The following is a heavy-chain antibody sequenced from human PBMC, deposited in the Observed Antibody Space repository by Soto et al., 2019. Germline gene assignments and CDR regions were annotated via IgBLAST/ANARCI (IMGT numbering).Heavy chain of an antibody. Sequence: PGGSLRLSCAASGFTFSGYYMNWIRQAPGKGPEWVSYISAGGGHTNHADSVKGRFTISRDNANNSLYLQMNNLRADDTAVYYCARRLVGDLIEDMWGHGTMVTVSS. J-gene: IGHJ3*02. V-gene: IGHV3-11*06. CDR1: GFTFSGYY. CDR2: ISAGGGHT. D-gene: IGHD1-26*01. CDR3: ARRLVGDLIEDM.